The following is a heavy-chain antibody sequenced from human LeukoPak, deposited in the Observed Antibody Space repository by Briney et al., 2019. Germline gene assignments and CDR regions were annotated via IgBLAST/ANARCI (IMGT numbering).Heavy chain of an antibody. CDR2: INWNGGST. Sequence: PGGSLRLSCAASGFTFDDYGMSWVRQAPGKGLEWVSGINWNGGSTGYADSVKGRFTISRDNAKNSLYLQMNSLRAEDTALYYCARSLPHNYDYVWGSPAAFDYWGQGTLVTVSP. CDR1: GFTFDDYG. CDR3: ARSLPHNYDYVWGSPAAFDY. D-gene: IGHD3-16*01. V-gene: IGHV3-20*04. J-gene: IGHJ4*02.